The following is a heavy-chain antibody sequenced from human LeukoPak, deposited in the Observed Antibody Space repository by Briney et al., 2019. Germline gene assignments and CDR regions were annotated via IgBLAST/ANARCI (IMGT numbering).Heavy chain of an antibody. CDR3: ARDWKTNSFDY. CDR2: IYYDGSNI. CDR1: EFTFTTYG. J-gene: IGHJ4*02. Sequence: GGSLRLSCAASEFTFTTYGMHWVRQAPGEGLEWVAFIYYDGSNIYYADYVKGRFTISRDISKNTLYLQMDSLRAEDTAIYYCARDWKTNSFDYWGQGTLVTVSS. V-gene: IGHV3-33*01. D-gene: IGHD1-1*01.